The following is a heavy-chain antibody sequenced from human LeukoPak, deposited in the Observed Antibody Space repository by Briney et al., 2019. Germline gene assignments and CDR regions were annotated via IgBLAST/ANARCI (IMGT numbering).Heavy chain of an antibody. D-gene: IGHD3-22*01. Sequence: PGGSLRLSCAASGFTCSGHARNWVRQGPGKGREWGSGISGGGGSVYYADSVKGRFTISRYNSKSTLYLQMNSLRAEDTAVYYCAKDISRINVIIVAPGRGIDYWGQGTLVTVSS. V-gene: IGHV3-23*01. CDR1: GFTCSGHA. J-gene: IGHJ4*02. CDR2: ISGGGGSV. CDR3: AKDISRINVIIVAPGRGIDY.